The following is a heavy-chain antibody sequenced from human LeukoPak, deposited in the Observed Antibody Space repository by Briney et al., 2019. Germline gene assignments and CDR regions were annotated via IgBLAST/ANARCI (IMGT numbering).Heavy chain of an antibody. CDR3: ARTSYYDSSGYSNGAFDI. J-gene: IGHJ3*02. CDR2: INPSGGST. V-gene: IGHV1-46*01. Sequence: ASVKVSCKASGYTFTSYYMHWVRQAPGQGLEWMGIINPSGGSTSYAQKFQGRVTMTRDMSTSTVYMELSSLRSEDTAVYYCARTSYYDSSGYSNGAFDIWGQGTMVTVSS. D-gene: IGHD3-22*01. CDR1: GYTFTSYY.